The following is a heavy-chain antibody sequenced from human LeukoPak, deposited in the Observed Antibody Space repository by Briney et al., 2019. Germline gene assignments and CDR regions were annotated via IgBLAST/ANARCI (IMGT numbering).Heavy chain of an antibody. J-gene: IGHJ4*02. CDR1: GFIFSNYG. CDR3: VPLNWNPPGDFDR. D-gene: IGHD1-20*01. CDR2: IPYDAVSK. V-gene: IGHV3-30*02. Sequence: GGSLRLSCAASGFIFSNYGMHWVRQAPGKGLEWVAFIPYDAVSKYYADSVEGRFTISRDNSKNTLYLQMNSLRPEDTAVYYCVPLNWNPPGDFDRWGQGTLVTVSS.